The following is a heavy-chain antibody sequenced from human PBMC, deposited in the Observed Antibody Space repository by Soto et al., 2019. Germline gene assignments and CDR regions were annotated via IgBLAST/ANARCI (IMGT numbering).Heavy chain of an antibody. D-gene: IGHD6-13*01. CDR3: ARDLVSSWYPGYFDY. Sequence: GGSLRLSCAASGFTFSSYSMNWVRQAPGKGLEWVSYISSSSSTIYYADSVKGRFTISRDNAKNSLYLQMNSLRAEDTAVYYCARDLVSSWYPGYFDYWGQGTLVTVSS. CDR2: ISSSSSTI. J-gene: IGHJ4*02. CDR1: GFTFSSYS. V-gene: IGHV3-48*01.